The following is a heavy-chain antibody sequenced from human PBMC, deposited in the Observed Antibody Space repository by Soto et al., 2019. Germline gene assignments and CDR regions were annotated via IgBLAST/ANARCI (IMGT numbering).Heavy chain of an antibody. J-gene: IGHJ4*02. CDR2: IKQDGSET. V-gene: IGHV3-7*01. Sequence: EVQLVESGGGLVQPGGSLRRSCAASGFTFSTSWMTWVRQAPGKGLEWVANIKQDGSETYYLDSVKGPFTVSKDNAKNSLYLQMNSLRAEDTAVYYCARDRGPNTFDYWGQGTLVTVSS. CDR1: GFTFSTSW. CDR3: ARDRGPNTFDY.